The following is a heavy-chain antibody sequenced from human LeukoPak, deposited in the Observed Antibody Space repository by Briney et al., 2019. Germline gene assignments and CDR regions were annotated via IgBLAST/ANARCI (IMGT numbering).Heavy chain of an antibody. CDR2: ISGSTTDI. Sequence: GGSLRLSCAASGFTFSSHSMNWVRQAPGKGLEWVSYISGSTTDIYYADSVKGRFTISRDNAKRSVYLQMNSLGVEDTAVYYCARDIHSVAFDIWGQGTMVTVSS. V-gene: IGHV3-21*01. J-gene: IGHJ3*02. CDR3: ARDIHSVAFDI. CDR1: GFTFSSHS.